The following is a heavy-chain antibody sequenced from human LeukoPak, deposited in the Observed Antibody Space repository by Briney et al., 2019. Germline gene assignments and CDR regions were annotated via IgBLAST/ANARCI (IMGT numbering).Heavy chain of an antibody. J-gene: IGHJ4*02. D-gene: IGHD3-22*01. CDR1: GFTFSSYA. Sequence: GGSLRLSCAASGFTFSSYAMSWVRQAPGKGLEWVAVISYDGSNKYYADSVKGRFTISRDNSKNTLYLQMNSLRAEDTAVYYCAKDFERRRVVITIGLIDYWGQGTLVTVSS. V-gene: IGHV3-30*18. CDR2: ISYDGSNK. CDR3: AKDFERRRVVITIGLIDY.